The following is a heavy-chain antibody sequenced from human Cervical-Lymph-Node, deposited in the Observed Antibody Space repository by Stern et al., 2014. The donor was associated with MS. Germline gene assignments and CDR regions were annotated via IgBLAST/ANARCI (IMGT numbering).Heavy chain of an antibody. V-gene: IGHV1-69*18. Sequence: QLQLVQSGAEVKRPGSSVTVSCKTSGGTSNSYTISWVRQATGQGLEWLVKIIPIFGATDYAQKFQYRLTITADESTATVYMELSSLTSDDTAVYYCARGPAARPDYWAQGTLVTVSS. J-gene: IGHJ4*02. CDR1: GGTSNSYT. D-gene: IGHD6-6*01. CDR3: ARGPAARPDY. CDR2: IIPIFGAT.